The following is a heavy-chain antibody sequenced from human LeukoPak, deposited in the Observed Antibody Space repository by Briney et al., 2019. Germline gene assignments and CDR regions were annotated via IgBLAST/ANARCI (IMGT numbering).Heavy chain of an antibody. Sequence: SETLSLTCAVYGGSFSGYYWSWIRQPPGKGLEWIGEINHSGSTNYNPSLKSRVTISVDTSKNQFSLKLSSVTAADTAVYYCARLLYYGSGDPFDYWGQGTLVTASS. D-gene: IGHD3-10*01. CDR1: GGSFSGYY. V-gene: IGHV4-34*01. CDR2: INHSGST. J-gene: IGHJ4*02. CDR3: ARLLYYGSGDPFDY.